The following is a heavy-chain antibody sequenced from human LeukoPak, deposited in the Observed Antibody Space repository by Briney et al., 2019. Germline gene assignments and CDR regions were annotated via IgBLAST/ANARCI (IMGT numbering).Heavy chain of an antibody. J-gene: IGHJ4*02. CDR1: GFTFSSYG. V-gene: IGHV3-23*01. CDR3: AKGNYDILTGYLYYFDY. Sequence: PGGSLRLSCAASGFTFSSYGMSWVRQAPGKGLERVSAISGSGTGTYYADSVKGRFTISSDNSKNTLYLQMNSLRAEDTAVYYCAKGNYDILTGYLYYFDYWGQGTLVTVSS. CDR2: ISGSGTGT. D-gene: IGHD3-9*01.